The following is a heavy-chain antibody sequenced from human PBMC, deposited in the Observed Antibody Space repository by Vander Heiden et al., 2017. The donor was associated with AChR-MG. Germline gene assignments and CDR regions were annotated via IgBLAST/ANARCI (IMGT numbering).Heavy chain of an antibody. V-gene: IGHV3-21*01. CDR2: ISSSSSYI. CDR3: ARVRSVTTPSLDY. J-gene: IGHJ4*02. Sequence: EVQLVESGGGLVKPGGSLRLYCAASGFTFSSYSMNWVRQAPGKGLEWVSSISSSSSYIYYADSVKGRFTISRDNAKNSLYLQMNSLRAEDTAVYYCARVRSVTTPSLDYWGQGTLVTVSS. D-gene: IGHD4-17*01. CDR1: GFTFSSYS.